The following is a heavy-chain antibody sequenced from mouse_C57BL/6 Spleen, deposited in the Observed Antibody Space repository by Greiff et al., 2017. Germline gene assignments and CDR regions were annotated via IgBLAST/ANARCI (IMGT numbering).Heavy chain of an antibody. D-gene: IGHD1-1*01. CDR1: GYTFTSYW. Sequence: QVQLQQPGAELVKPGASVKLSCKASGYTFTSYWMHWVKQRPGQGLEWIGMIHPNSGSTNYNEKFKSKATLTVDKSSSTAYMQLSSLTSEDSAVYYCAILNYYGSSYDFDDWGEGTTLTVSS. V-gene: IGHV1-64*01. CDR3: AILNYYGSSYDFDD. J-gene: IGHJ2*01. CDR2: IHPNSGST.